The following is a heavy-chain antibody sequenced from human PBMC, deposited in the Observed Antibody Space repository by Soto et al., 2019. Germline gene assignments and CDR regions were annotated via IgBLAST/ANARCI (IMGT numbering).Heavy chain of an antibody. D-gene: IGHD5-18*01. J-gene: IGHJ6*02. CDR1: GGSISSSSYY. CDR3: ARLGYSYVKGRYYYYGMDV. CDR2: IYYSGST. V-gene: IGHV4-39*01. Sequence: SETLSLTCTVSGGSISSSSYYWGWIRQPPGKGLEWIGSIYYSGSTYYNPSLKSRVTISVDTSKNQFSLKLSSVTAADTAVYYCARLGYSYVKGRYYYYGMDVWGQGTTVTVSS.